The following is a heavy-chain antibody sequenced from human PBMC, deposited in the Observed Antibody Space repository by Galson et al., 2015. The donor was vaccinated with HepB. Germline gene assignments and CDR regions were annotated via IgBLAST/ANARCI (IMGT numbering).Heavy chain of an antibody. J-gene: IGHJ3*02. V-gene: IGHV1-18*01. CDR2: ISAYNGNT. D-gene: IGHD3-16*02. CDR3: ARESVVWYDYVWGSHPDAFDI. CDR1: GYTFTSYG. Sequence: SVKVSCKASGYTFTSYGISWVRQAPGQGLEWMGWISAYNGNTNYAQKLQGRVTMTTDTSTSTAYMELRSLRSDDTAVYYCARESVVWYDYVWGSHPDAFDIWGQGTMVTVSS.